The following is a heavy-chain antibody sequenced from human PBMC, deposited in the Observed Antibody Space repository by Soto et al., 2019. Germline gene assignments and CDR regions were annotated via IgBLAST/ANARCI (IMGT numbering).Heavy chain of an antibody. CDR3: ARESSSGNSYFDY. Sequence: GGSLRLSCAASGFTVSSSNMRWVRQAPGKGLEWVSLIYSGGSTYYADSVKGRFTISRDNSKNTLFLQMNSVRADDTAMYYCARESSSGNSYFDYWGRGTLVTVSS. D-gene: IGHD1-26*01. CDR1: GFTVSSSN. V-gene: IGHV3-66*01. J-gene: IGHJ4*02. CDR2: IYSGGST.